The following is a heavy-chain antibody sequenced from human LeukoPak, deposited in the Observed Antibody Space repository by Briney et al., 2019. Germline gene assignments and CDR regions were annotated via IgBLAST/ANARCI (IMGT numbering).Heavy chain of an antibody. CDR3: AAGGSGGTVTSKYMDV. CDR1: GFTFSSYW. V-gene: IGHV3-7*01. J-gene: IGHJ6*03. Sequence: GGSLRLSCAASGFTFSSYWMSWVRQAPGKGLEWVANIKQDGSEKYYVDSVKGRFTISRDNAKNSLYLRMNSLRAEDTAVYYCAAGGSGGTVTSKYMDVWGKGTTVTVSS. CDR2: IKQDGSEK. D-gene: IGHD4-11*01.